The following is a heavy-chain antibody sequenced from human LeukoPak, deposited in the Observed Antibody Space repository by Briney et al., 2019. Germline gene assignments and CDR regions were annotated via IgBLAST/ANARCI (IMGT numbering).Heavy chain of an antibody. CDR2: IYYSGST. Sequence: SETLSLTCTVSRGSISSYYWSWIRQPPGKGLEWTGYIYYSGSTNYNPSLKSRVTISVDTSKNQFSLKLSSVTAADTAVYYCARGITGTNGGAFDIWGQGTMVTVSS. V-gene: IGHV4-59*01. CDR3: ARGITGTNGGAFDI. CDR1: RGSISSYY. J-gene: IGHJ3*02. D-gene: IGHD1-7*01.